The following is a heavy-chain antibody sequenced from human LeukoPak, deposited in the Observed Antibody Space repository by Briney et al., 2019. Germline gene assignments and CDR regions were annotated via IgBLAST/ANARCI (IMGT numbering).Heavy chain of an antibody. CDR3: ASTYQVVDYYYMDV. V-gene: IGHV4-39*01. CDR1: GGSISSSSYY. D-gene: IGHD2-15*01. J-gene: IGHJ6*03. CDR2: IYYSGST. Sequence: PSETLSLTCTVSGGSISSSSYYWGWIRQPPGKGLEWIGSIYYSGSTYYNPSLKSRVTISVDTSKNQFSLKLSSVTAADTAVYYCASTYQVVDYYYMDVWGKGTTVTVSS.